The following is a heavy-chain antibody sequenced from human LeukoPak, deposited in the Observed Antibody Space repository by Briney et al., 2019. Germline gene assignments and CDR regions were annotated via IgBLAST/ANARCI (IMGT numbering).Heavy chain of an antibody. CDR2: INHSGST. D-gene: IGHD3-10*01. CDR1: GGSFSGYY. J-gene: IGHJ6*03. CDR3: ARHWRGPMDV. V-gene: IGHV4-34*01. Sequence: SETLSLTCAVYGGSFSGYYWSWIRQPPGKGLEWIGEINHSGSTNYNPSLKSRVTISVDTSKNQFSLKLSSVTAADTAVYYCARHWRGPMDVWGKGTTVTISS.